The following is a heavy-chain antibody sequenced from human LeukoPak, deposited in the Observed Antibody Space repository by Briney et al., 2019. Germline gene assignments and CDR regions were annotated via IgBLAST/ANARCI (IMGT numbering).Heavy chain of an antibody. J-gene: IGHJ3*01. CDR3: AKEIDGFDV. Sequence: GGSLRLSCAASGFTFNNYWMHWVRQAPGVGLVWVSSIRFDGGDTAYADSAKGRFTISRDNAKNTMFLQMNNLRAEDTAVYYCAKEIDGFDVWGQGTLVTVSS. CDR2: IRFDGGDT. V-gene: IGHV3-74*01. CDR1: GFTFNNYW.